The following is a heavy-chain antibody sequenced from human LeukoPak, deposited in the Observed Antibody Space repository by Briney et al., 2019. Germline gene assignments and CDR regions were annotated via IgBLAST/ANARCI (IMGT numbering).Heavy chain of an antibody. Sequence: GGSLRLSCAASGFTFSSYWTSWVRQAPGKGLEWVANIKQDGSEKYYVDSVKGRFTISRDNAKNSLYLQMNSLRAEDTAVYYCARDGLPDTVIMLYYYYGMDVWGQGTTVTVSS. CDR1: GFTFSSYW. V-gene: IGHV3-7*01. CDR3: ARDGLPDTVIMLYYYYGMDV. J-gene: IGHJ6*02. D-gene: IGHD4-11*01. CDR2: IKQDGSEK.